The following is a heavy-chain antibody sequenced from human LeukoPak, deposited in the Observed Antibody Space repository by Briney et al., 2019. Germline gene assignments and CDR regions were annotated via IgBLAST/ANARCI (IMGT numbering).Heavy chain of an antibody. V-gene: IGHV1-69*05. J-gene: IGHJ4*02. CDR3: ARYMITFGGVIVHSMELDY. Sequence: GASVKVSCKASGGTFSSYAISWVRQAPGQGLEWMGGIIPIFGTANYAQEFQGRVTITTDESTSTAYMELSSVRSEDTAVYYCARYMITFGGVIVHSMELDYWGQGTLVTVSS. CDR1: GGTFSSYA. CDR2: IIPIFGTA. D-gene: IGHD3-16*02.